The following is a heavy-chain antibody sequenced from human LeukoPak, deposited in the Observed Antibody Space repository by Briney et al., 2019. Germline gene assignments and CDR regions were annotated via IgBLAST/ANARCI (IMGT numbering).Heavy chain of an antibody. D-gene: IGHD3-10*01. Sequence: GGSLRLSCAASGFTFSSYAMHWVRQAPGKGLEYVSAISNNAIRIYYANFVKGRFTISRDNSKNTVYLQMGSLKAEDMAVYYCARDLSGGGLDYWGQGTLVTVSS. J-gene: IGHJ4*02. CDR2: ISNNAIRI. CDR1: GFTFSSYA. CDR3: ARDLSGGGLDY. V-gene: IGHV3-64*01.